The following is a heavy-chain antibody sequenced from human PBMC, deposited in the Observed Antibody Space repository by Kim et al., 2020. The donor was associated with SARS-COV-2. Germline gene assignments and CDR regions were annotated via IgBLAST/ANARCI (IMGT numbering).Heavy chain of an antibody. CDR2: IYYRGST. Sequence: SETLSLTCTVSGGSISSYYWSWIRQPPGKGLEWIGYIYYRGSTNYNPSLKSRVTISVDTSKNQFSLKLSSVTAADTAVYYCARDRRERYDFWSGYYGTGAFDIWGQGTMVTVSS. D-gene: IGHD3-3*01. J-gene: IGHJ3*02. CDR1: GGSISSYY. CDR3: ARDRRERYDFWSGYYGTGAFDI. V-gene: IGHV4-59*01.